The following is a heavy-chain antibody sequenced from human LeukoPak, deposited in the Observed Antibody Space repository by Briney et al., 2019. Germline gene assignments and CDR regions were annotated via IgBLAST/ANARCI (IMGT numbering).Heavy chain of an antibody. D-gene: IGHD6-6*01. J-gene: IGHJ5*02. CDR2: ILNSGST. CDR3: AGSPSGANWFDP. V-gene: IGHV4-59*01. Sequence: SETLSLTCTVSGDSISSYYWNWIRQPPGKGLEWIGSILNSGSTNYNPSLRSRVTISVDTSKNEFSLRVKSVTAADTAVYYCAGSPSGANWFDPWGQGTLVTVSS. CDR1: GDSISSYY.